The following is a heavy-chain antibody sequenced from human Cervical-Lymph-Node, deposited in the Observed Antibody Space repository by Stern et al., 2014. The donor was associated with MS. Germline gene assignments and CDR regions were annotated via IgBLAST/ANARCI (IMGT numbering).Heavy chain of an antibody. CDR2: IRQDGYDK. CDR1: GFSFGTSW. J-gene: IGHJ4*02. D-gene: IGHD2/OR15-2a*01. Sequence: EDQLVESGGGLVQPGGSLRLSCVASGFSFGTSWMNWVRQPPGGGLEWVSNIRQDGYDKFYVDSVKGRFTISRDNARNSLYLQMNSLTVADTAVYYCARDRRAFLDYWGQGTHVAVSS. V-gene: IGHV3-7*01. CDR3: ARDRRAFLDY.